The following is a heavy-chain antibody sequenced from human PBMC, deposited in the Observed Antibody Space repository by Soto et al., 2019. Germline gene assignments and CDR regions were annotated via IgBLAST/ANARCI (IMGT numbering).Heavy chain of an antibody. J-gene: IGHJ1*01. CDR3: ARDRSADRFVQYFQH. CDR2: ISSGSDSI. V-gene: IGHV3-21*01. Sequence: GTLSLSCAASGFIFTSYSMVWVRLAPGKGLEWVASISSGSDSIFYADSVKGRFTVSRDNAKKSLFLQMNNLRAEDTAVYFCARDRSADRFVQYFQHWGQGTQVTVSS. D-gene: IGHD6-19*01. CDR1: GFIFTSYS.